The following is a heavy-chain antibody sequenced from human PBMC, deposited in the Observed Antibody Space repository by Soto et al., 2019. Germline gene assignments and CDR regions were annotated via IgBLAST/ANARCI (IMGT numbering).Heavy chain of an antibody. CDR1: GGSISSGGYS. CDR3: ARESAMVYYGMDV. CDR2: IYHSGST. V-gene: IGHV4-30-2*01. J-gene: IGHJ6*02. Sequence: PSETLSLTCAVSGGSISSGGYSWSWIRQPPGKGLEWIGYIYHSGSTYYNPSLKSRVTISVDRSKNQFSLKLSSVTAADTAVYYCARESAMVYYGMDVRAQGTTVTVSS. D-gene: IGHD2-2*01.